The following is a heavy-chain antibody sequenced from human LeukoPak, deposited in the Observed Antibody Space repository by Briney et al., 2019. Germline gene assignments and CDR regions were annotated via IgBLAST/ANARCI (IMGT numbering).Heavy chain of an antibody. CDR3: AKDSPVATY. J-gene: IGHJ4*02. CDR2: ISGSATST. D-gene: IGHD4-23*01. CDR1: GFSLSNYG. Sequence: GGSLRLSCAASGFSLSNYGMTWVRQAPGKGLEWVSAISGSATSTYYADSVKGRFTISRDNSKNTLYLEMNSLRADDTAVYYCAKDSPVATYWGQGTLVTVSS. V-gene: IGHV3-23*01.